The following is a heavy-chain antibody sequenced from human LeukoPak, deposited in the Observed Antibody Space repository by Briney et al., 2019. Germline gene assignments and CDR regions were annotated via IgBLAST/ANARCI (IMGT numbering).Heavy chain of an antibody. D-gene: IGHD2-2*01. CDR2: IRYDGSNK. J-gene: IGHJ4*02. CDR3: AKDHHIVVVPAANQYYFDY. CDR1: GFTFSSYG. V-gene: IGHV3-30*02. Sequence: PGGSLRLSCAAPGFTFSSYGMHWVRQAPGKGLEWVAFIRYDGSNKYYADSVKGRFTISRDNSKNTLYLQMNSLRAEDTAVYYCAKDHHIVVVPAANQYYFDYWGQGTLVTVSS.